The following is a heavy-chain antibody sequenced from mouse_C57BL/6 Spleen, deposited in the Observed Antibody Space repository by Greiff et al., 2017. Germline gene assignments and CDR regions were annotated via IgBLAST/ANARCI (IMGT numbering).Heavy chain of an antibody. J-gene: IGHJ4*01. Sequence: EVNLVESGEGLVKPGGSLKLSCAASGFTFSSYAMSWVRQTPEKRLEWVAYISSGGDYIYYADTVKGRFTISRDNARNTLYLQMSSLKSEDTAMYYCTREGYDYDVRAMDYWGQGTSVTVSS. V-gene: IGHV5-9-1*02. CDR3: TREGYDYDVRAMDY. D-gene: IGHD2-4*01. CDR1: GFTFSSYA. CDR2: ISSGGDYI.